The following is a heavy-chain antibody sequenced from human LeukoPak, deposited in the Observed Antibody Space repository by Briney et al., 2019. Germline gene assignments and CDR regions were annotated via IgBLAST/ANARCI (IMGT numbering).Heavy chain of an antibody. D-gene: IGHD3-10*01. CDR2: ISGSGGST. J-gene: IGHJ3*02. V-gene: IGHV3-23*01. CDR3: AKALAYGSGSYSAFDI. CDR1: GFTFSSYA. Sequence: GGSLRLSRAASGFTFSSYAMSWVRQAPGKGLEWVSAISGSGGSTYYADSVKGRFTISRDNSKNTLYLQMNSLRAEDTAVYYCAKALAYGSGSYSAFDIWGQGTMVTVSS.